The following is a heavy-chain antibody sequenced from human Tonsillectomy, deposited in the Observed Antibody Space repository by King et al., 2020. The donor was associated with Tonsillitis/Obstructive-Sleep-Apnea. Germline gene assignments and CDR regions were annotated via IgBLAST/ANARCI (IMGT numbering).Heavy chain of an antibody. V-gene: IGHV3-64D*06. CDR1: GFTFSDYA. J-gene: IGHJ4*02. CDR2: ISHNGGST. Sequence: VQLVESGGGLVQPGESLRLSCSASGFTFSDYAMHWVRQAPGKGLEYVSAISHNGGSTYYADSVKGRFTISRDNSKNTLYLQMTSLRPEDTAVYYCVTPREMARTFDYWGPGTLVTVSS. CDR3: VTPREMARTFDY. D-gene: IGHD5-24*01.